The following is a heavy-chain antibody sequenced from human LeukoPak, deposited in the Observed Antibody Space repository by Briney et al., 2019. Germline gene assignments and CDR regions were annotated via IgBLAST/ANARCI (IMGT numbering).Heavy chain of an antibody. J-gene: IGHJ2*01. CDR3: ATRVSSGSPAAYWYFDL. D-gene: IGHD3-22*01. Sequence: GASVTVSFTVSGYTLTELSMHWVRQAPGKGLEWMGGFDPEDGETIYAQKFQGRVTMTEDTSTDTAYMELSSLRSEDTAVYYCATRVSSGSPAAYWYFDLWGRGTLVTVSS. CDR1: GYTLTELS. CDR2: FDPEDGET. V-gene: IGHV1-24*01.